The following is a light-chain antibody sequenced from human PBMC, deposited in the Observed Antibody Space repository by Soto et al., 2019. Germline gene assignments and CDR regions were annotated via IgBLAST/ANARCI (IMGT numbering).Light chain of an antibody. CDR1: QSVSSSY. Sequence: EIVLPQSPGTLSLSPGERATLSCRASQSVSSSYLAWYQQKPGQAPRLLIYGASSRATGIPDRFSGSGSGTDFTLTISRLEPEYCAVYYCQQYGSSPYTFGQGTKLEIK. CDR3: QQYGSSPYT. V-gene: IGKV3-20*01. CDR2: GAS. J-gene: IGKJ2*01.